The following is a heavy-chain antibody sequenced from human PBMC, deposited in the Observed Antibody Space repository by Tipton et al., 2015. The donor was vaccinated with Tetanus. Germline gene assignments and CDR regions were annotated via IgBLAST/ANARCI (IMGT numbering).Heavy chain of an antibody. CDR1: GGSVRGGDYS. Sequence: TLSLTCTVSGGSVRGGDYSWNWIRQPPGKGLEWLAYVSYGGRTNSNYSLKSRITVSQDASKSQFSLNLTSVTAADTAVYYCAILPKHWLAPRGAPWGQGTMVTVSS. D-gene: IGHD6-19*01. CDR3: AILPKHWLAPRGAP. V-gene: IGHV4-61*08. J-gene: IGHJ5*02. CDR2: VSYGGRT.